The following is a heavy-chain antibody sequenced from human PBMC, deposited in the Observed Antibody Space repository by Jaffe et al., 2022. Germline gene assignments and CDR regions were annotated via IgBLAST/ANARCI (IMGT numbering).Heavy chain of an antibody. V-gene: IGHV3-30*02. Sequence: QVQLVESGGGVVQPGGSLRLSCAASGFTFSSYGMHWVRQAPGKGLEWVAFIRYDGSNKYYADSVKGRFTISRDNSKNTLYLQMNSLRAEDTAVYYCAKMKGWQQLASQRYYYYYMDVWGKGTTVTVSS. CDR1: GFTFSSYG. J-gene: IGHJ6*03. CDR2: IRYDGSNK. CDR3: AKMKGWQQLASQRYYYYYMDV. D-gene: IGHD6-13*01.